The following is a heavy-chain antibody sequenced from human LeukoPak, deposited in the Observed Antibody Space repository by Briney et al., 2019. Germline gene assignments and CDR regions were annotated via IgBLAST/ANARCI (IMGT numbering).Heavy chain of an antibody. Sequence: GGSLRLSCAASGFTFSNSWMSWVREAPGKGREWGGRIKSKTDGGTTDYAAPVKGRFTISRDDSKNTLYLQMNSLNTEDTAVYYCTTEYSYALGAYYFDYWGQGTLVTVSS. CDR3: TTEYSYALGAYYFDY. V-gene: IGHV3-15*01. CDR2: IKSKTDGGTT. J-gene: IGHJ4*02. D-gene: IGHD5-18*01. CDR1: GFTFSNSW.